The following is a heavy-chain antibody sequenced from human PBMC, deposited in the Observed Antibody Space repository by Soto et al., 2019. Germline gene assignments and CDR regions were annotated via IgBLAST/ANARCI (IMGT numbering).Heavy chain of an antibody. J-gene: IGHJ6*03. V-gene: IGHV1-69*02. CDR2: IIPILGIA. CDR3: ARNYGEDYYYYMDV. D-gene: IGHD4-17*01. CDR1: GGTFSSYT. Sequence: QVQLVHSGAEVKKPGSSVKVSCKASGGTFSSYTISWVRQAPGQGLEWMGRIIPILGIANYAQKFQGRVTITADKSTSTAYMELSSLRSEDTAVYYCARNYGEDYYYYMDVWGKGTTVTVSS.